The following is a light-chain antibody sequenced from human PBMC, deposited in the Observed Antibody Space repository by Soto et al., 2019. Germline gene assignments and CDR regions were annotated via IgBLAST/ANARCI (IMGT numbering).Light chain of an antibody. Sequence: DIVMTQSPDSLAVSLGERATINCKSSQSVLYSSNNKNYLAWYQQKPGQPPKLLIYWASTRESGVPDRFSGSGSGADFTLTIDSLQAEDVAVYYCQQYYSTPYFFGPGTKVDIK. V-gene: IGKV4-1*01. CDR2: WAS. CDR3: QQYYSTPYF. J-gene: IGKJ3*01. CDR1: QSVLYSSNNKNY.